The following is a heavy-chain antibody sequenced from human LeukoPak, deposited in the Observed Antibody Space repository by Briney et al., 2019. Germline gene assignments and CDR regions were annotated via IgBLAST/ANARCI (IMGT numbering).Heavy chain of an antibody. J-gene: IGHJ4*02. Sequence: SETLSLTCAVSGDSISSSSYYWGWIRQPPGKGLEWIGSIYYSGSTYYNPSLKSRVTISVDTSKNQFSLKLSSVTAADTAVYYCASLQAVAGTFGNYWGQGTLVTVSS. D-gene: IGHD6-19*01. CDR2: IYYSGST. V-gene: IGHV4-39*01. CDR1: GDSISSSSYY. CDR3: ASLQAVAGTFGNY.